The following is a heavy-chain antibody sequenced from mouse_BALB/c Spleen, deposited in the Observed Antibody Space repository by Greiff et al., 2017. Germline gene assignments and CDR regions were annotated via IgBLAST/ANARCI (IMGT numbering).Heavy chain of an antibody. CDR2: INPGSGGT. J-gene: IGHJ3*01. CDR1: GYAFTNYL. V-gene: IGHV1-54*01. CDR3: ARPGFAY. Sequence: QVQLQQSGAELVRPGTSVKVSCKASGYAFTNYLIEWVKQRPGQGLEWIGVINPGSGGTNYNEKFKGKATLTADKSSSTAYMQLSSLTSDDSAVYFCARPGFAYWGQGTLVTVSA.